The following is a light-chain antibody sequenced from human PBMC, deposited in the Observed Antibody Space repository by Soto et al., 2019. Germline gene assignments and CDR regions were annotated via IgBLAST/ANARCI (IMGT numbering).Light chain of an antibody. J-gene: IGKJ4*01. CDR2: DTS. Sequence: EIVMTQSPATLSVSPGERASLSCRASQSVTSNLAWYQHKPGQTPRLLIYDTSTRATGVPARFSGSRSGTEFTLTINSLQSEDFAVYYCQRYNNWPLTFGGGTKVDI. CDR3: QRYNNWPLT. V-gene: IGKV3-15*01. CDR1: QSVTSN.